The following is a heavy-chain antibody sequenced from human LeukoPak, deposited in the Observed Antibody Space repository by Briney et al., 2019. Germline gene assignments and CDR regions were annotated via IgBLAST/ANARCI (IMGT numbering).Heavy chain of an antibody. CDR1: GGTFTSYA. CDR2: IIPIFGTA. CDR3: ARGGYGDYGPGYYYYYYMDV. D-gene: IGHD4-17*01. J-gene: IGHJ6*03. Sequence: SVKVSCKASGGTFTSYAISWVRQAPGQGLEWMGGIIPIFGTANYAQKFQGRVTITTDESTSTAYMELSSLRSEDTAVYYCARGGYGDYGPGYYYYYYMDVWGKGTTVTVSS. V-gene: IGHV1-69*05.